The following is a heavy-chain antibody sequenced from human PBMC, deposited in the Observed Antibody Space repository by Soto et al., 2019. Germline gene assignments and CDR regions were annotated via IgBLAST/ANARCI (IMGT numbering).Heavy chain of an antibody. V-gene: IGHV3-74*01. CDR3: VRDNNWSFDY. CDR1: GFIFSGHG. CDR2: IGPDGSNI. J-gene: IGHJ4*02. Sequence: GGSLRLCCAASGFIFSGHGMHWVRQAPGKGLVGVSHIGPDGSNIWEADSVQGRFTISRDNARNRLYLQMNSLRDEDMAIYYCVRDNNWSFDYWGQGILVTSPQ. D-gene: IGHD1-1*01.